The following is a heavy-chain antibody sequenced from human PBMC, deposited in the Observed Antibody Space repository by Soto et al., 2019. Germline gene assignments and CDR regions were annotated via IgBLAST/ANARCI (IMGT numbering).Heavy chain of an antibody. CDR1: GGSISSGDYY. V-gene: IGHV4-30-4*02. Sequence: PSETLSLTCTVSGGSISSGDYYWSWIRQPPGKGLEWIGYIYYSGSTYYNPSLKSRFTISVDMSKNQFSLKLSSLRSEDTAVYYCARVRILSAAGNLDYWGQGTLVTVSS. CDR2: IYYSGST. J-gene: IGHJ4*02. D-gene: IGHD6-13*01. CDR3: ARVRILSAAGNLDY.